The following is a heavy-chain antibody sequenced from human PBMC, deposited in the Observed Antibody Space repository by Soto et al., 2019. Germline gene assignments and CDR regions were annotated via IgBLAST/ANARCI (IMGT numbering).Heavy chain of an antibody. Sequence: NPGGSLRLSCTASGFTFGDYAMSWFRQAPGKGLEWAGFIRSKAYGGTTEYAASVKGRFTISRDDSKSIAYLQMNSLKTEDTAVYYCTRGPAYCSGGSCYTPSFDYWGQGTLVTVSS. D-gene: IGHD2-15*01. CDR3: TRGPAYCSGGSCYTPSFDY. CDR1: GFTFGDYA. CDR2: IRSKAYGGTT. V-gene: IGHV3-49*05. J-gene: IGHJ4*02.